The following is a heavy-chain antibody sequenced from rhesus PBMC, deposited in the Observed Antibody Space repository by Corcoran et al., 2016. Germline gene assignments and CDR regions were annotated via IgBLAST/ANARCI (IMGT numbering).Heavy chain of an antibody. D-gene: IGHD4-29*01. V-gene: IGHV4-65*02. Sequence: QVQLQESGPGLVKPSETLSLTCAVSGDSISHNKWWNWLRQPPGKGLAWVGDIGGNSETNNDNHALKGRVTISKDTSKNQFSLKLSSVTAADTAVYYCARHSRSNDDGSTYDTFDFWGQGLRVTVSS. CDR1: GDSISHNKW. CDR3: ARHSRSNDDGSTYDTFDF. CDR2: IGGNSETN. J-gene: IGHJ3*01.